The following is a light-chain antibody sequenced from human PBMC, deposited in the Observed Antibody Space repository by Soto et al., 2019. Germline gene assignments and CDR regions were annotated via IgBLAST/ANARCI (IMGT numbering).Light chain of an antibody. CDR1: SSDVGSYKL. Sequence: QSALTQPASVSGSPGQSITISCNGTSSDVGSYKLVSWYQQHPGKAPKLMISEVTKRPSGVSTRFSGSKSGNTASLTISGLQPEDESDYYCCSYAGSNTWVFGGGTKLTVL. V-gene: IGLV2-23*02. CDR3: CSYAGSNTWV. J-gene: IGLJ3*02. CDR2: EVT.